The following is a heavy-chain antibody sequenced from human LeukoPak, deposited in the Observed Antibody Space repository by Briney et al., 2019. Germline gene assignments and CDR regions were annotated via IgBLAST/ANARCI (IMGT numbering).Heavy chain of an antibody. Sequence: ASVKVCCKASGYTFTGYYMHLVRQPPAPGLEWMGWINPNSGGTNYSQKFQGWVTMTRDTSISTAYMELSRLRSDDTAVYYCARGVRTAMVPFDYWGQETLVTVSS. D-gene: IGHD5-18*01. CDR3: ARGVRTAMVPFDY. CDR2: INPNSGGT. V-gene: IGHV1-2*04. CDR1: GYTFTGYY. J-gene: IGHJ4*02.